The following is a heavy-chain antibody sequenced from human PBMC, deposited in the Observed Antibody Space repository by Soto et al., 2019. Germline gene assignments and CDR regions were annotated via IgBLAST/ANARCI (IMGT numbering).Heavy chain of an antibody. J-gene: IGHJ4*02. V-gene: IGHV3-74*01. Sequence: PGGSLRLSCAASGFTFSSYWMHWVRQAPGKGLVWVSRINSDGSSTSYADSVKGRFTISRDNAKNTLYLQMNSLRAEDTAVYYCARENSSSWPRFDYWGQGTLVTVSS. CDR3: ARENSSSWPRFDY. CDR1: GFTFSSYW. D-gene: IGHD6-13*01. CDR2: INSDGSST.